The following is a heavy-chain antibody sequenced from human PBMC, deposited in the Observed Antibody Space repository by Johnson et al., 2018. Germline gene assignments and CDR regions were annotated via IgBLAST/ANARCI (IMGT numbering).Heavy chain of an antibody. CDR1: GFTFSCYA. CDR3: ARVRVVDYYVMDV. V-gene: IGHV3-33*08. J-gene: IGHJ6*02. CDR2: IWYDGSNK. Sequence: QVQLVQSGGGVVQPGRSLRLSCAASGFTFSCYAMHWVRQAPGKGLEWVAVIWYDGSNKYYVGSVKGRFTISRDKAKNSLYLQRNSLRAEDTAVYYCARVRVVDYYVMDVWGQGTTVTVSS. D-gene: IGHD2-15*01.